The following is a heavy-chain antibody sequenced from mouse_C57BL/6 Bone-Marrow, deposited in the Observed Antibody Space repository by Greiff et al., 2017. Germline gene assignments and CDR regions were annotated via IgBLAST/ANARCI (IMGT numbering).Heavy chain of an antibody. CDR1: GYTFTSYD. J-gene: IGHJ1*03. CDR3: AIDYGSSYWYFDV. V-gene: IGHV1-85*01. CDR2: IYPRDGST. Sequence: QVQLKEPGPELVKPGASVKLSCKASGYTFTSYDINWVKQRPGQGLEWIGWIYPRDGSTKYNEKFKGKATLTVDTSSSTAYMGLHSLTSEDSSVYFCAIDYGSSYWYFDVWGTGTTVTVSS. D-gene: IGHD1-1*01.